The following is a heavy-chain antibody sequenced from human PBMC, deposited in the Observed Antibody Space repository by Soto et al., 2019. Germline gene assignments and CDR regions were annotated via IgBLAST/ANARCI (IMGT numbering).Heavy chain of an antibody. J-gene: IGHJ4*02. V-gene: IGHV3-53*01. Sequence: GSLRLSCAASGFTVSSNYMSWVRQAPGKGPEWVSVIYSGGSTYYADSVKGRFTISRDNSKNTLYLQMNSLRAEDTAVYYCAREGREAARAIDYWGQGALVTVSS. D-gene: IGHD6-6*01. CDR1: GFTVSSNY. CDR3: AREGREAARAIDY. CDR2: IYSGGST.